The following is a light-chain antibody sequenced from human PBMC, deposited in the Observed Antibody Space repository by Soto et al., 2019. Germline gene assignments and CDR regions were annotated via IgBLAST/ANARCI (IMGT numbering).Light chain of an antibody. CDR1: QSVSRSS. CDR3: QQYGDPPPYS. Sequence: EIVLTQSPGTLSLSPGERATLSCRASQSVSRSSLAWYQQRPGQAPRLLIFGASSRAAGIPDRFSGSGSAPDFTLTISRLEPEDSAVYYCQQYGDPPPYSFGQGTKLEI. CDR2: GAS. V-gene: IGKV3-20*01. J-gene: IGKJ2*03.